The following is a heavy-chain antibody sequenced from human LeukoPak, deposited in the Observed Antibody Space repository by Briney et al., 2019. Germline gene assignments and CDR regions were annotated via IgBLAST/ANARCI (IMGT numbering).Heavy chain of an antibody. CDR1: GFTFSSYA. D-gene: IGHD3-10*01. Sequence: SGGSLRLSCAASGFTFSSYAMSWVRQAPGKGLEWVSAISGSGGSTYYADSVKGRFTISRDNSKNTLYLQTNSLRAEDTAVYYCAKVRVGSGWFDPWGQGTLVTVSS. CDR3: AKVRVGSGWFDP. V-gene: IGHV3-23*01. CDR2: ISGSGGST. J-gene: IGHJ5*02.